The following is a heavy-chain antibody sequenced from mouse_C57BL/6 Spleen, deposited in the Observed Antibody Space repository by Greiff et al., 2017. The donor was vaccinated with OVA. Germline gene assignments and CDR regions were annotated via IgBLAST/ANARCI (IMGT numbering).Heavy chain of an antibody. CDR1: GYTFTSYG. V-gene: IGHV1-81*01. Sequence: VQLQQSGAELARPGASVKLSCKASGYTFTSYGISWVKQRTGQGLEWIGEIYPRSGTTYYNEKFKGKATLTADKSSSTAYRELRSLTSEDSSVYFCARDDGPVYCDYWGQGTTLTVSS. J-gene: IGHJ2*01. D-gene: IGHD2-3*01. CDR3: ARDDGPVYCDY. CDR2: IYPRSGTT.